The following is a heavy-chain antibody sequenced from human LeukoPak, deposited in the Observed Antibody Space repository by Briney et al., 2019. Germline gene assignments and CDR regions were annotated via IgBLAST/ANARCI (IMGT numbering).Heavy chain of an antibody. CDR1: GFTFSSYA. D-gene: IGHD1-26*01. V-gene: IGHV3-23*01. CDR2: ISGSGGST. CDR3: AYSGSYYAYENFDY. J-gene: IGHJ4*02. Sequence: PGGSLRLSCAASGFTFSSYAMSWVRQAPGKGLEWVSAISGSGGSTYYADSVKGWFTISRDSSKNTLYLQMNSLRAEDTAVYYCAYSGSYYAYENFDYWGQGTLVTVSS.